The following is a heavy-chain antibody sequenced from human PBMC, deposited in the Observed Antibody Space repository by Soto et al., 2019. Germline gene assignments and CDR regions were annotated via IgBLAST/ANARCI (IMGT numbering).Heavy chain of an antibody. V-gene: IGHV4-34*01. CDR3: ARVPFLGVVITGDYYYYGIDV. J-gene: IGHJ6*02. Sequence: PSETLSLTCAVYGGSFSGYYWSWIRQPPGKGLEWIGEINHSGSTNYNPSLKSRVTISVDTSKNQFSLKPSSVTAADTAVYYCARVPFLGVVITGDYYYYGIDVWGQGTTVTVYS. D-gene: IGHD3-3*01. CDR1: GGSFSGYY. CDR2: INHSGST.